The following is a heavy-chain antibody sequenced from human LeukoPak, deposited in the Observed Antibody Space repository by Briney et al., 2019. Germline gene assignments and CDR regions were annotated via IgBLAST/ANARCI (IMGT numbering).Heavy chain of an antibody. CDR1: GSTFGSYW. D-gene: IGHD1-26*01. CDR2: IKPDGSAS. J-gene: IGHJ4*02. V-gene: IGHV3-7*05. Sequence: GGSLNLPCPAPGSTFGSYWMTWFRQAPGKGVEWVGNIKPDGSASYYVDSVKGRFTISRDNANNSLYLQMNTLRAEDTAVYYCARDSGSHWGQGTLVTVSS. CDR3: ARDSGSH.